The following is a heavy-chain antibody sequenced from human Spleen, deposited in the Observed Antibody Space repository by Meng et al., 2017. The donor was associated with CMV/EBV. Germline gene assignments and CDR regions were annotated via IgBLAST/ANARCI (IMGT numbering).Heavy chain of an antibody. V-gene: IGHV3-21*01. Sequence: GGSLRLSCAASGFTFTSYSINWVRQAPGKGLEWVSSISSSSTYIYYADSVKGRFTISRDNARNSLFLQMNSLRAEDTAIYYCARDRGMAGTIIDYWGQGTLVTVSS. CDR3: ARDRGMAGTIIDY. D-gene: IGHD1-1*01. CDR1: GFTFTSYS. J-gene: IGHJ4*02. CDR2: ISSSSTYI.